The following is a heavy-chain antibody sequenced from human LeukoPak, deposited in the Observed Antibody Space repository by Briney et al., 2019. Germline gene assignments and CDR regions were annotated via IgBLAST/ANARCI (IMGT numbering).Heavy chain of an antibody. CDR2: ISISNTI. J-gene: IGHJ4*02. Sequence: GGSLRLSCATSGFTFSSYSMNWVRQAPGKGLEWLSYISISNTIYYADSVRGRFTISRDNAKNSLYLQMNSLRAEDTAVYYCARDLHCGGDCYPLTYWGQGTLVTVSS. V-gene: IGHV3-48*01. CDR3: ARDLHCGGDCYPLTY. D-gene: IGHD2-21*01. CDR1: GFTFSSYS.